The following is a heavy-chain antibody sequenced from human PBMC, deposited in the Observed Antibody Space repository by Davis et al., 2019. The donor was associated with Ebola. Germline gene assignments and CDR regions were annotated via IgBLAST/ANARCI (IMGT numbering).Heavy chain of an antibody. J-gene: IGHJ6*02. CDR3: ARDAHCSGDSCYSNYYYGMDV. D-gene: IGHD2-15*01. CDR2: IYYSGST. V-gene: IGHV4-31*11. CDR1: GGSFSGYY. Sequence: PSETLSLTCAVYGGSFSGYYWSWIRQHPGKGLEWIGYIYYSGSTYYNPSLKSRVTISVDTSKNQFSLKLSSVTAADTAVYYCARDAHCSGDSCYSNYYYGMDVWGQGTTVTVSS.